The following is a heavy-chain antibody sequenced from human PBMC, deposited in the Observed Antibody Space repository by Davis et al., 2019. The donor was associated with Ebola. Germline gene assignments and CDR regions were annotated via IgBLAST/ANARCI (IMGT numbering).Heavy chain of an antibody. V-gene: IGHV3-48*03. CDR2: ISSSGSTI. J-gene: IGHJ6*01. Sequence: AGFLRLSCAASGFTLSSYETNWVRQAPGKVLEWVSYISSSGSTIYYADSVKGQFTISRDNAKHSLYLQMNSLHQGPIGLPPGTLLQEHLWG. CDR1: GFTLSSYE. CDR3: TLLQEHL.